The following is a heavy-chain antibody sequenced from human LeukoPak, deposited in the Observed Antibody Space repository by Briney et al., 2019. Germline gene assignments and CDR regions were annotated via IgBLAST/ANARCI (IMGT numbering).Heavy chain of an antibody. D-gene: IGHD2-2*01. V-gene: IGHV4-38-2*02. CDR2: IYHSGST. J-gene: IGHJ5*02. Sequence: ETLSLTCTVSGYSISSGYYWGWIRQPPGKGLEWIGSIYHSGSTYYNPSLKSRVTISVDTSKNQFFLKLSSVTAADTAVYYCARVGYCSSTSCYRPFSYNWFDPWGQGTLVTVSS. CDR3: ARVGYCSSTSCYRPFSYNWFDP. CDR1: GYSISSGYY.